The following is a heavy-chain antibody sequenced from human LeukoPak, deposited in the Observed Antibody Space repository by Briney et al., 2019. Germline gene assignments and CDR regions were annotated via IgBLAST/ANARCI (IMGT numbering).Heavy chain of an antibody. D-gene: IGHD5-18*01. CDR1: GFTFSSYA. V-gene: IGHV3-23*01. J-gene: IGHJ4*02. CDR3: GKDRFNSYGYDY. Sequence: GGSLRLSCAASGFTFSSYAMSWVRQAPGKGLEWVSATSGSGGSTYYADSVKGRFTLSRDNSKNTLYLQMNSLRAEDTAVYYCGKDRFNSYGYDYWGRGTLVTVSS. CDR2: TSGSGGST.